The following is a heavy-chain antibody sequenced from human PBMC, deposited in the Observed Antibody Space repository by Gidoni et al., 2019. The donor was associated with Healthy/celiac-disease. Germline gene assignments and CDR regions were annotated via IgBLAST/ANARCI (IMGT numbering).Heavy chain of an antibody. CDR2: ISWNSGSI. CDR1: GFTFDDYA. CDR3: AKPKWGGTTGTTFFDY. J-gene: IGHJ4*02. V-gene: IGHV3-9*01. D-gene: IGHD1-1*01. Sequence: EVQLVESGGGLVQPGRSLRLSCAASGFTFDDYAMHWVRQAPGKGLEWVSGISWNSGSIGYADSVKGRFTISRDNAKNSLYLQMNSLRAEDTALYYCAKPKWGGTTGTTFFDYWGQGTLVTVSS.